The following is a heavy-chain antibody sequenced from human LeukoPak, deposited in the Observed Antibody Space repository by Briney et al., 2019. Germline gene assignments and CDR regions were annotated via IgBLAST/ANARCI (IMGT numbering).Heavy chain of an antibody. CDR1: GGSVSGFY. J-gene: IGHJ4*02. D-gene: IGHD6-13*01. CDR3: ARTFHGTLFDY. CDR2: IFSSGST. Sequence: PSETLSLTCTVSGGSVSGFYWSWIRQPPGKGLEWIGFIFSSGSTNYNPSVESRVTISTGKSKNQISLKLNSVTAADTAVYYCARTFHGTLFDYWGQGTLVSVSS. V-gene: IGHV4-59*02.